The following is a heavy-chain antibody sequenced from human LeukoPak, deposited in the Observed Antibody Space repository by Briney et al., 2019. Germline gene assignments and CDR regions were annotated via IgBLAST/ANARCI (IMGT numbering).Heavy chain of an antibody. Sequence: ASVKVSCKASGYTFTGYYMHWVRQAPGQGLEWMGWINPNGGGTNYAQKFQGRVTMTRDTSISTAYMELSRLRSDDTAVYYCARGENDFWSGNFDYWGQGTLVTVSS. J-gene: IGHJ4*02. CDR1: GYTFTGYY. V-gene: IGHV1-2*02. D-gene: IGHD3-3*01. CDR2: INPNGGGT. CDR3: ARGENDFWSGNFDY.